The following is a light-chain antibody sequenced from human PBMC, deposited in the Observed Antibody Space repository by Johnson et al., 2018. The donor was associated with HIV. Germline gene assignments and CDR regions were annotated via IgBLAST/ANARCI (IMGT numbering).Light chain of an antibody. J-gene: IGLJ1*01. V-gene: IGLV1-51*02. CDR2: ENN. CDR3: GTWDSRLRSGF. CDR1: SSDMGNNA. Sequence: QSVLTQPPSVSAAPGQKVTISCSGSSSDMGNNAVSWYQQLPGTAPKLLIYENNKRPSGIPDRFSGSKSGTSATLGITGLQTGDEADYYCGTWDSRLRSGFFGTGTKVTVL.